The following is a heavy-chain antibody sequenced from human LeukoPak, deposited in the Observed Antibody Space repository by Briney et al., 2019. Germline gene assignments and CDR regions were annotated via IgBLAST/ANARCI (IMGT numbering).Heavy chain of an antibody. Sequence: GGSLRLSCAASGFTFDDYGMHWVRQAPGKGLEWVSLISWDGGGTYYADTVKGRFTISRDNSKNSLYLQMNSLRAEDTALYYCARDGGDCSGDSCYVDYWGQGTLVTVSS. V-gene: IGHV3-43D*03. J-gene: IGHJ4*02. CDR1: GFTFDDYG. CDR2: ISWDGGGT. CDR3: ARDGGDCSGDSCYVDY. D-gene: IGHD2-15*01.